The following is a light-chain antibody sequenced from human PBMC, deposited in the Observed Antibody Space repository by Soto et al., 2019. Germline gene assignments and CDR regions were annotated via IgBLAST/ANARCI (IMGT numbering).Light chain of an antibody. CDR3: CSYAGSSYV. V-gene: IGLV2-23*02. Sequence: QSVLTQPASVSGSPGQSITISCTGTSSDVGSYNLVSWYQKHPGKAPKLMIYEVSKRPSWVSNRFSGSKSGNTASLTISGLQAEDEADYYCCSYAGSSYVFGTGTKVTVL. CDR2: EVS. CDR1: SSDVGSYNL. J-gene: IGLJ1*01.